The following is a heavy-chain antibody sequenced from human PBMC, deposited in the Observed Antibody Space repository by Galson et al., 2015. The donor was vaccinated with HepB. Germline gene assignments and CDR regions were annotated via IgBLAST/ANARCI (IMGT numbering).Heavy chain of an antibody. V-gene: IGHV3-30*04. CDR2: ISYDGSNK. J-gene: IGHJ6*02. Sequence: SLRLSCAASGFTFSSYAMHWVRQAPGKGLEWVAVISYDGSNKYYADSVKGRFTISRDNSKNTLYLQMNSLRAEDTAVYYCARDWRYFDSGGDYYYGMDVWGQGTTVTVSS. CDR3: ARDWRYFDSGGDYYYGMDV. D-gene: IGHD3-9*01. CDR1: GFTFSSYA.